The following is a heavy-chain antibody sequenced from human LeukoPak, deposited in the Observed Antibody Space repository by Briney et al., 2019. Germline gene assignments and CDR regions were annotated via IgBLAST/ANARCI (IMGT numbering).Heavy chain of an antibody. CDR3: ARSRGIPDAFDM. D-gene: IGHD2-21*01. Sequence: SETLSLTCTVSGGSISSYYWSWIRQPPGKGLEWIGYIYYSGSTNYNPSLKSRVTISVDTSKNQFSLKLSSVAAADTAVYYCARSRGIPDAFDMWGPGTMVTVSS. V-gene: IGHV4-59*01. CDR1: GGSISSYY. J-gene: IGHJ3*02. CDR2: IYYSGST.